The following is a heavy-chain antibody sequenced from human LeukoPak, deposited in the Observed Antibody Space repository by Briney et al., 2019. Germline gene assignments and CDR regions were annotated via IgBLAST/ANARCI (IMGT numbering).Heavy chain of an antibody. CDR2: ISSDGSTI. D-gene: IGHD3-22*01. CDR3: AGNYFDSGGPIDY. Sequence: GGSLRLSCAASGFTFSDYYINWIRQAPGKGLEWISYISSDGSTIYSADSVKGRFTISRDNAKHSLYLQMNSLRAEDTAVYYCAGNYFDSGGPIDYWGQGTLVTVSS. J-gene: IGHJ4*02. V-gene: IGHV3-11*04. CDR1: GFTFSDYY.